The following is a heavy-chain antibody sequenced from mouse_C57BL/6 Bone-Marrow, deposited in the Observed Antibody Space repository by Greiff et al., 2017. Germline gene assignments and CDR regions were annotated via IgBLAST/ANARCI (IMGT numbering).Heavy chain of an antibody. CDR2: IYPRDGST. V-gene: IGHV1-78*01. CDR3: ARNDYGRRRVYSFAY. CDR1: GYTFTDHT. J-gene: IGHJ3*01. Sequence: QVQLKESDAELVKPGASVKISCKVSGYTFTDHTIHWMKQRPEQGLEWIGYIYPRDGSTKYNEKFKGKATLTADKSSSTAYMQLNSLTSEDSAVYFCARNDYGRRRVYSFAYWGQGTLVTVSA. D-gene: IGHD1-1*01.